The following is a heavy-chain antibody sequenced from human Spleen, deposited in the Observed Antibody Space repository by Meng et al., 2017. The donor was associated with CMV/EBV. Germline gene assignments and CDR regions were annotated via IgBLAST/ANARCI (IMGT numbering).Heavy chain of an antibody. V-gene: IGHV1-18*01. CDR3: ARQSITGTTNYYGMDV. Sequence: ASVKVSCKASGYTFTSYGISWVRQAPGQGLEWMGWISAYNGNTNYAQKLQGRVTMTTDTSTSTAYMELRGLRSDDTAVYYCARQSITGTTNYYGMDVWGQGTTVTVSS. J-gene: IGHJ6*02. CDR2: ISAYNGNT. CDR1: GYTFTSYG. D-gene: IGHD1-20*01.